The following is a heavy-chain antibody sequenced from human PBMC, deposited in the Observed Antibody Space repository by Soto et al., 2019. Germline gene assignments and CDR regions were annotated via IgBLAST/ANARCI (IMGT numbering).Heavy chain of an antibody. CDR1: GGSVRSGSYY. CDR3: AGDPRSAYYHDP. CDR2: IYYTGNT. D-gene: IGHD3-3*01. J-gene: IGHJ5*02. V-gene: IGHV4-31*03. Sequence: LSLTCTVSGGSVRSGSYYWSWIRQHQGRGLEWIGYIYYTGNTYYNPSLKSRLAISVDTSKNQFSLKLTSVTAADTAVYYCAGDPRSAYYHDPWGQGTLVTVSS.